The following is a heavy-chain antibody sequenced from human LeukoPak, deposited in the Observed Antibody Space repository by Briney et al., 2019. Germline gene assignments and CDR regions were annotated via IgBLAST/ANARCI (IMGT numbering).Heavy chain of an antibody. J-gene: IGHJ6*02. CDR2: ISSSGSTI. CDR1: GFTFSDYC. V-gene: IGHV3-11*01. D-gene: IGHD2-15*01. Sequence: GGSLRLSCAASGFTFSDYCISWIRQAPGKGLEWVSYISSSGSTIYYADSVKGRFTISRDNAKNSLYLQMNSLRAEDTAVYYCATGVVAATPPYYYGMDVWGQGTTVTVSS. CDR3: ATGVVAATPPYYYGMDV.